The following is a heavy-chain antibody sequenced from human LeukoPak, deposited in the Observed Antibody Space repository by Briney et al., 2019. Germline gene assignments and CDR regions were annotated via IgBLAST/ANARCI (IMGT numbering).Heavy chain of an antibody. D-gene: IGHD3-22*01. V-gene: IGHV3-21*01. CDR3: AKGSSGYPDY. CDR2: ISSSSSYI. J-gene: IGHJ4*02. CDR1: GFTFSSNS. Sequence: GGSLRLSCAASGFTFSSNSMNWVRQAPGKGLEWVSSISSSSSYIYYADSVKGRFTISRDNAKNSLYLQMNSLRAEDTAVYYCAKGSSGYPDYWGQGTLVTVSS.